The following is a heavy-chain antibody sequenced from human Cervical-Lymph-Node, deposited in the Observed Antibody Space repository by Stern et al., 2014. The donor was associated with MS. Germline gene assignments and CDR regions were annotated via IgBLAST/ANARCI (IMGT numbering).Heavy chain of an antibody. D-gene: IGHD2-15*01. Sequence: QVQLVQSGSEVKKPGASVKVSCKASEYTHNNYLIHWVRQAPGQRPDWMGVINPSGATNYAQKVQERVTMTTDASTSTFYMELSRLRSEDTAVYYCAVRYCSGGRCYSVPDVWGQGTTVIVSS. CDR3: AVRYCSGGRCYSVPDV. J-gene: IGHJ6*02. CDR1: EYTHNNYL. CDR2: INPSGAT. V-gene: IGHV1-46*02.